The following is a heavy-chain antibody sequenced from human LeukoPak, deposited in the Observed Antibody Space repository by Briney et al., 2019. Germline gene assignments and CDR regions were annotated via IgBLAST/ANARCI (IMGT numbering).Heavy chain of an antibody. D-gene: IGHD3-10*01. CDR2: MNPNSGNT. Sequence: ASVKVSCKASGYTFTSYDINWVRQATGQGLEWMGWMNPNSGNTGYAQKFQGRVTMTRNTSISTAYMELSSLRSEDTAAYYCARGHMVRGVTVYWGQGTLVTVSS. J-gene: IGHJ4*02. CDR1: GYTFTSYD. CDR3: ARGHMVRGVTVY. V-gene: IGHV1-8*01.